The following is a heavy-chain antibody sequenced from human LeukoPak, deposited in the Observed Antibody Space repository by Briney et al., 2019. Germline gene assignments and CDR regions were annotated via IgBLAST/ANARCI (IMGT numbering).Heavy chain of an antibody. V-gene: IGHV3-48*01. CDR3: ARDLTYYGSMDV. J-gene: IGHJ6*02. Sequence: GGSLRLSCAASGFTFSSYAMSWVRQAPGKGLEWVSYISNSSSAIYYADSVKGRFTISRDNAKNSLFLQMSSLRAEDTAVYYCARDLTYYGSMDVWGQGTTVTVSS. CDR2: ISNSSSAI. CDR1: GFTFSSYA. D-gene: IGHD3-10*01.